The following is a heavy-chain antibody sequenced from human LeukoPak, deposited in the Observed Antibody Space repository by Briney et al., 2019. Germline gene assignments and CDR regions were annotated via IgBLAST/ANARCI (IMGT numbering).Heavy chain of an antibody. V-gene: IGHV3-23*01. CDR2: ISGDSGTT. J-gene: IGHJ4*02. CDR1: GFTFSRYS. Sequence: GGSLRLSCAASGFTFSRYSMNWVRQAPGKGLEWVSVISGDSGTTVYRDSVEGRFAISRDNSKNTLFLHMNSLRAEDTAVYYCAKKAQVTAGAAYIDYWGQGTLVTVSS. CDR3: AKKAQVTAGAAYIDY. D-gene: IGHD2-21*02.